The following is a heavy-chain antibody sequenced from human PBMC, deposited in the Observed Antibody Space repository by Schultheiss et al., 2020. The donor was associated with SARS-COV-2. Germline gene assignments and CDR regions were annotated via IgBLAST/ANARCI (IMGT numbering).Heavy chain of an antibody. V-gene: IGHV3-23*01. J-gene: IGHJ4*02. CDR2: ISGSGGST. Sequence: GESLKISCAASGFTFSSYAMSWVRQAPGKGLEWVSAISGSGGSTYYADSVKGRFTISRDNSKNTLYLQMNSLRAEDTAVYYCANPSLGYSYGFDYWGQGTLVTVSS. CDR3: ANPSLGYSYGFDY. CDR1: GFTFSSYA. D-gene: IGHD5-18*01.